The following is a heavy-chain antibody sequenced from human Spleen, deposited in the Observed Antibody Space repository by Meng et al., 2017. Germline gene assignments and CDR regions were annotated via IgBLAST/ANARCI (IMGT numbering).Heavy chain of an antibody. Sequence: ASVKVSCKASGYTFTSYAMHWVRQAPGQRLEWMGWSNAGNGNTKYSQEFQGRVTITRDTSASTAYMELSSLRSEDTAVYYCARTTVTTNWFDPWGQGTLVTVSS. CDR1: GYTFTSYA. D-gene: IGHD4-11*01. V-gene: IGHV1-3*01. CDR2: SNAGNGNT. CDR3: ARTTVTTNWFDP. J-gene: IGHJ5*02.